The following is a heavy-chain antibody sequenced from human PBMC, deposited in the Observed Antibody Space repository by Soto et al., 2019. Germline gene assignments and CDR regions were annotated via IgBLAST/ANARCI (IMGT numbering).Heavy chain of an antibody. J-gene: IGHJ4*02. D-gene: IGHD1-7*01. V-gene: IGHV3-30*03. Sequence: GGSLGLSCAASGFTFSSYGMHWVRQAPGKGLEWVAVISYDGSNKYYADSAKGRLTISRDNSKNTLYLKMNSLRVEDTAVYYCARDQVAVITGTRFFDYWGQGTLVTVSS. CDR3: ARDQVAVITGTRFFDY. CDR2: ISYDGSNK. CDR1: GFTFSSYG.